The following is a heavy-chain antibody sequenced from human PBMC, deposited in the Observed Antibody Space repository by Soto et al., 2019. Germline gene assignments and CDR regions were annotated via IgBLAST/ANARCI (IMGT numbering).Heavy chain of an antibody. J-gene: IGHJ4*02. CDR2: FSSDGTSK. CDR3: AKDLWSRSSTSALDS. V-gene: IGHV3-30*18. CDR1: GFSFSAFG. Sequence: QVQLVQSGGGVVQPGRSLRLSCATSGFSFSAFGLHWVRQTPGKGLEWVAVFSSDGTSKDYTDSVKGRFTISRDGSNNTLYLQRDRLRPEDTGVYYCAKDLWSRSSTSALDSWGQGSLVTVSS. D-gene: IGHD2-21*01.